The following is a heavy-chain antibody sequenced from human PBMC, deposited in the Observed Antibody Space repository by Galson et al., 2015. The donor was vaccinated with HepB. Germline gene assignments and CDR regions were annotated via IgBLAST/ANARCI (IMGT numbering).Heavy chain of an antibody. J-gene: IGHJ4*02. CDR3: ARDLGGRGDY. CDR2: IYYSGST. CDR1: GGSISSSSYY. V-gene: IGHV4-39*07. Sequence: SETLSLTCTVSGGSISSSSYYWGWIRQPPGKGLEWIGSIYYSGSTYYNPSLKSRVTISVDTSKNQFSLKLSSVTAADTAVYYCARDLGGRGDYWGQGTLVTVSS.